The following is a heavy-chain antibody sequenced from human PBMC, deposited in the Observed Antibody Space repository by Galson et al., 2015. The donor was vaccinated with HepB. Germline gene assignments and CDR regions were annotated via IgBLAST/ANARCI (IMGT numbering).Heavy chain of an antibody. Sequence: QSGAEAKKPGESPRISCTTSGSSFPNYWISWVRQLPGKGLEWMGRLAPSDSHAASSPSFQGHGTISADESITTANLPWGSLKASDTAIYYCARHVDDSTGWSPSRIWGQGTMVIVSS. CDR3: ARHVDDSTGWSPSRI. CDR1: GSSFPNYW. CDR2: LAPSDSHA. V-gene: IGHV5-10-1*01. J-gene: IGHJ3*02. D-gene: IGHD6-19*01.